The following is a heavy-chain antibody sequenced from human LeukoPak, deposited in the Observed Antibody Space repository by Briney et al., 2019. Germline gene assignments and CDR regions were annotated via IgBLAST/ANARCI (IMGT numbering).Heavy chain of an antibody. CDR2: MNPNSGNT. CDR1: GYTFTSYD. CDR3: ARGTSSWTLYYYYMDV. Sequence: GASVKVSCKASGYTFTSYDINWVRQATGQGLEWMGWMNPNSGNTGYAQEFQGRVTITRNTSISTAYMELSSLRSEDTAVYYCARGTSSWTLYYYYMDVWGKGTTVTVSS. J-gene: IGHJ6*03. V-gene: IGHV1-8*03. D-gene: IGHD2-2*01.